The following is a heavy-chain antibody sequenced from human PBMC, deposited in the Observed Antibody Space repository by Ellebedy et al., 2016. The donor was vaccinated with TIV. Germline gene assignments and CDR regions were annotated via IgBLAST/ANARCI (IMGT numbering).Heavy chain of an antibody. J-gene: IGHJ4*02. CDR2: IKGDESGI. V-gene: IGHV3-74*01. D-gene: IGHD5-12*01. CDR1: GFTFSSYW. Sequence: GESLKISXAASGFTFSSYWMHWVRQAPGKGLVWVSRIKGDESGIAYADSVKGRFTISRDNSKNTLYLEMNSLRAEDTAVYYCVRAPRGQYYFDYWGQGTLVTVSS. CDR3: VRAPRGQYYFDY.